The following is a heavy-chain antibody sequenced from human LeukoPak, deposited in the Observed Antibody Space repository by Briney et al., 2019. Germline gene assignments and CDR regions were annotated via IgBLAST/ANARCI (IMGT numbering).Heavy chain of an antibody. V-gene: IGHV3-23*01. J-gene: IGHJ4*02. Sequence: GGSLRLSCAASGFTFSSYAMSWVRQAPGKGLEWVSAISGGGGSTYYADSVKGRFTISRDNSKNTLYLQMNSLRAEDTAVYYCAKRDYSNYDLDYWGQGTLVTVSS. D-gene: IGHD4-11*01. CDR2: ISGGGGST. CDR3: AKRDYSNYDLDY. CDR1: GFTFSSYA.